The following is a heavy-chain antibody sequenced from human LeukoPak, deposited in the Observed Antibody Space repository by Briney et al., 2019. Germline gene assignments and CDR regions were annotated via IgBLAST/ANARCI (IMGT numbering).Heavy chain of an antibody. CDR2: ISGYNGNT. Sequence: ASVKVSCKASSYTFTNYGISWVRQAPGQGLEWMGWISGYNGNTNYAQKVQDRDTLTTDTSTSTAYMELRSLRSDDTAVYYCARDQSFGSGSYQDYWGQGTLVTVSS. CDR3: ARDQSFGSGSYQDY. D-gene: IGHD3-10*01. J-gene: IGHJ4*02. V-gene: IGHV1-18*01. CDR1: SYTFTNYG.